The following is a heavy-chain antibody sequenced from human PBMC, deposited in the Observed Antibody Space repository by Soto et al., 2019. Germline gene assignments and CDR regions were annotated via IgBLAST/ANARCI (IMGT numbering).Heavy chain of an antibody. J-gene: IGHJ4*02. CDR2: IRNKANDYST. Sequence: GGSLRLSCAGSGFTFSDHYMDWVRQAPGKGLEWVGRIRNKANDYSTEYAASVRDRFTISRDDSENSLYLQMNSLKTEDTAVYYCVRFRNWLFDYWGQGTLVTVSS. D-gene: IGHD3-9*01. V-gene: IGHV3-72*01. CDR3: VRFRNWLFDY. CDR1: GFTFSDHY.